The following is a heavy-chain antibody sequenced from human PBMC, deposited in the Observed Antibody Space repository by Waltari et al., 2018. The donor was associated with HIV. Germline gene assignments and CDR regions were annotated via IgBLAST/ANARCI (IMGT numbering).Heavy chain of an antibody. CDR1: GGSISSSSYY. CDR2: IYYSGST. CDR3: ASGITMIVVVITGGFDY. Sequence: QLQLQESGPGLVKPSETLSLTCTVSGGSISSSSYYWGWIRQPPGKGLEWIGSIYYSGSTYDNPSLKSRVTISVDTSKNQFSLKLSSVTAADTAVYYCASGITMIVVVITGGFDYWGQGTLVTVSS. V-gene: IGHV4-39*01. J-gene: IGHJ4*02. D-gene: IGHD3-22*01.